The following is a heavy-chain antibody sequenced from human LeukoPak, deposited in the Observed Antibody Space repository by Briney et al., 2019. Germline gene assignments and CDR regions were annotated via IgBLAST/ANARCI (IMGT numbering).Heavy chain of an antibody. CDR3: ARGGGLNTNFDY. Sequence: GGSLRLSCAASGFTFRNYWMGWVRQAPGKGLEWVANTKPDGSAEYYADSVRGRFTTSRDNANNFLYLQMNSLRAEDTAVYYCARGGGLNTNFDYWGQGTLVTVSS. J-gene: IGHJ4*02. D-gene: IGHD2-15*01. CDR1: GFTFRNYW. V-gene: IGHV3-7*01. CDR2: TKPDGSAE.